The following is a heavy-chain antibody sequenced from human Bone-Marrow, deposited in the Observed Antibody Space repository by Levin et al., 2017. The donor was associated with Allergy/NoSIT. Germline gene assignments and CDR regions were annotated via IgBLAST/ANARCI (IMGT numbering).Heavy chain of an antibody. J-gene: IGHJ4*02. CDR2: IYSGGST. D-gene: IGHD6-19*01. CDR1: GFTVSNNH. CDR3: ARGYKSGLLLG. V-gene: IGHV3-66*01. Sequence: PGESLKISCAASGFTVSNNHMSWVRQVAGKGLECVGGIYSGGSTYNADSVKGRFTISRDNSKNTVYLEMNSLRVEDTAVYYCARGYKSGLLLGWGQGTLVTVSS.